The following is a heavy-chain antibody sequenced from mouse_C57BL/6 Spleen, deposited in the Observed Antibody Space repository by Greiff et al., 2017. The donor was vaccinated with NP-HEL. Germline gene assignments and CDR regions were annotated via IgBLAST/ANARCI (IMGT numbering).Heavy chain of an antibody. CDR3: ATPSSYYSNPAWFAY. CDR1: GYTFTSYW. Sequence: QVQLQQPGAELVKPGASVKMSCKASGYTFTSYWITWVKQRPGQGLEWIGDIYPGSGSTNYNEKFKSKATLTVDKSSSTAYMQLSSLTSEDSAVYYGATPSSYYSNPAWFAYWGQGTLVTVSA. J-gene: IGHJ3*01. V-gene: IGHV1-55*01. D-gene: IGHD2-5*01. CDR2: IYPGSGST.